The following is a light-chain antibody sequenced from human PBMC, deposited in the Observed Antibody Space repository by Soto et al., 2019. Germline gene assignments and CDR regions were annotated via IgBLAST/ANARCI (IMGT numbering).Light chain of an antibody. J-gene: IGKJ2*01. CDR1: RSITTW. CDR2: KAS. V-gene: IGKV1-5*03. CDR3: QHYNNFPYT. Sequence: DIQMTQSPSTLSAFVGDRVTITCRASRSITTWLAWYQQKPGKAPNLLISKASNLESGVPSRFSGTGSGTDFTLTISSLQPDDFATYYCQHYNNFPYTFGQGTKLEIK.